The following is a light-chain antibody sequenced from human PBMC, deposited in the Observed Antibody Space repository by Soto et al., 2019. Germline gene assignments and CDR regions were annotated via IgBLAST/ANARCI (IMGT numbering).Light chain of an antibody. CDR1: QSVSRW. V-gene: IGKV1-5*03. CDR3: QHCNSYSET. Sequence: DIQMTQSPATLSVSSGERVNLACRASQSVSRWLAWYQQNPGKAPRLLIYEASSRASGIPSRFSGSGSGTDFTLTISSLQPEDFATYYCQHCNSYSETFGEGTKVDIK. J-gene: IGKJ1*01. CDR2: EAS.